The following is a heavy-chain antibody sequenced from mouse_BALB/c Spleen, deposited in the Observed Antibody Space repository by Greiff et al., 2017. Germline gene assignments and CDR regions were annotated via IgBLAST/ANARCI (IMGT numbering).Heavy chain of an antibody. CDR3: ARGYRSLGFAY. Sequence: QVQLQQSGAELAKPGASVKMSCKASGYTFTSYWMHWVKQRPGQGLEWIGYINPSTGYTEYNQKFKDKATLTADKSSSTAYMQLSSLTSEDSAVYYCARGYRSLGFAYWGQGTLVTVSA. D-gene: IGHD2-14*01. CDR1: GYTFTSYW. CDR2: INPSTGYT. V-gene: IGHV1-7*01. J-gene: IGHJ3*01.